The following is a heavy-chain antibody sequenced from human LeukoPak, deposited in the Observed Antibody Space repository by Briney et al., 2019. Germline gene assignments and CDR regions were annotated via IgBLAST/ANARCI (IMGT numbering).Heavy chain of an antibody. CDR1: GFTFSAYG. CDR3: ARLRGSYMDS. CDR2: VRYDGSNK. J-gene: IGHJ4*02. V-gene: IGHV3-30*02. D-gene: IGHD1-26*01. Sequence: GGSLRLSCAASGFTFSAYGMHWVRQAPGKGLEWVAFVRYDGSNKYYADSVKGRFTISRDYSRNMLYLQMNSLRAEDTAVYYCARLRGSYMDSWGQGTLVTVSS.